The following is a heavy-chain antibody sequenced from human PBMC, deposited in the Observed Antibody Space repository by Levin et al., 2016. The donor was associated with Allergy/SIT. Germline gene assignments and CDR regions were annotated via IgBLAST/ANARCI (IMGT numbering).Heavy chain of an antibody. CDR2: IYYSGST. Sequence: SETLSLTCTVSGGSISSYYWSWIRQPPGKGLEWIGYIYYSGSTNYNPSLKSRVTISVDTSKNQFSLKLSSVTAADTAVYYCARDPTPMIVVETAGYFDLWGRGTLVTVSS. CDR3: ARDPTPMIVVETAGYFDL. D-gene: IGHD3-22*01. V-gene: IGHV4-59*01. J-gene: IGHJ2*01. CDR1: GGSISSYY.